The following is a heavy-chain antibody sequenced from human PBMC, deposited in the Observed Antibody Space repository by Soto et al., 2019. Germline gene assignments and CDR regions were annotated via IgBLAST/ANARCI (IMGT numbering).Heavy chain of an antibody. CDR3: ALSQPYGSRRVYYYGMDV. V-gene: IGHV2-70*01. J-gene: IGHJ6*02. Sequence: GSGPTLVNPTQTLTLTCTFSGFSLSTSGMCVSWIRQPPGKALEWLALIDWDDDKYYSTSLKTRLTISKDTSKNQVVLTMTNMDPVDTATYYCALSQPYGSRRVYYYGMDVWGQGTTVTVS. CDR2: IDWDDDK. D-gene: IGHD3-10*01. CDR1: GFSLSTSGMC.